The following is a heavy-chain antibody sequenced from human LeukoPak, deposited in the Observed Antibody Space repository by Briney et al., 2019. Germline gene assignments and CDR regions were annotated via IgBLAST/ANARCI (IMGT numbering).Heavy chain of an antibody. CDR2: ISYDGSNK. D-gene: IGHD5-18*01. CDR3: AKPQGTAMALDY. CDR1: GFTFSSYG. Sequence: GRSLRLSCAASGFTFSSYGIHWDRQAPGKGLEWVAVISYDGSNKYYADSVKGRFTISRDNSKNTLYLQMNSLRAEDTAVYYCAKPQGTAMALDYWGQGTLVTVSS. J-gene: IGHJ4*02. V-gene: IGHV3-30*18.